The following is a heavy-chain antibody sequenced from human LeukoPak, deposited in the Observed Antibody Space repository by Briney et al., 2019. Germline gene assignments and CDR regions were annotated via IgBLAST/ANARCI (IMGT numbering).Heavy chain of an antibody. V-gene: IGHV3-23*01. CDR2: ISGSGGST. J-gene: IGHJ4*02. CDR3: AKQATGNYGIYDY. D-gene: IGHD3-9*01. CDR1: GFTFSNYA. Sequence: PGGSLRLSCAASGFTFSNYAMTWVRQAPGKGLECVSLISGSGGSTHYVDSVKGRFTTSRDNSKNTLCLQMNSLRAEDTAVYYCAKQATGNYGIYDYWGQGTLVTVSS.